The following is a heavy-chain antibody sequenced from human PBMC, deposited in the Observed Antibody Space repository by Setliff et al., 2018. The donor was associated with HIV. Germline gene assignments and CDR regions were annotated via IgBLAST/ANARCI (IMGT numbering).Heavy chain of an antibody. CDR1: GASISSNT. CDR2: IYNSVTT. D-gene: IGHD3-22*01. CDR3: ARERGITMIVVVTHGYFDY. Sequence: SETLSLTCIVSGASISSNTWSWIRQAPGKGLQWIGFIYNSVTTNYNPSLKSRVTISLDTSKNQFSLKLTSVTAADTAVYYCARERGITMIVVVTHGYFDYWGQGTLVTVSS. J-gene: IGHJ4*02. V-gene: IGHV4-59*01.